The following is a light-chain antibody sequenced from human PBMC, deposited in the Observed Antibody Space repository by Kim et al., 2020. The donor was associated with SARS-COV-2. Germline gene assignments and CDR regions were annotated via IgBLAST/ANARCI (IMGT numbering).Light chain of an antibody. V-gene: IGKV3-20*01. CDR1: QIVGNNY. CDR2: TAS. CDR3: HQHAAAPWT. Sequence: PGETATLSCRASQIVGNNYLAWYHQKPGQAPRLLIHTASIRAIGIPDRFRGSGSGTDFTLTISRLEPEDFAVFYCHQHAAAPWTFGQGTKV. J-gene: IGKJ1*01.